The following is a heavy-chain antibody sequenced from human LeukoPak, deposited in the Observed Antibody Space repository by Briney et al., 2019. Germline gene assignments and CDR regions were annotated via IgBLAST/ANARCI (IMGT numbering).Heavy chain of an antibody. V-gene: IGHV1-18*01. J-gene: IGHJ4*02. CDR2: ISAYNGNT. CDR1: GDTFTSYG. D-gene: IGHD2-15*01. Sequence: ASVNVSCKASGDTFTSYGISWVRQAPGQGLEWMGWISAYNGNTNYAQKLQGRVTMTTDTSTSTAYMELRSLRSDDTAVYYCARDNINGRGGGSWPIDYWGQGTLVTVSS. CDR3: ARDNINGRGGGSWPIDY.